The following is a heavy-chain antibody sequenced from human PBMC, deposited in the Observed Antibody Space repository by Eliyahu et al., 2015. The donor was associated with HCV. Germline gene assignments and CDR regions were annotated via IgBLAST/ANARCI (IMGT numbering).Heavy chain of an antibody. D-gene: IGHD3-22*01. V-gene: IGHV4-59*01. CDR3: ARERTSFFGSSGYFDY. J-gene: IGHJ4*02. CDR2: IYYNGNT. CDR1: GGSISXYY. Sequence: QVQLQESGPGLVKPSETLSLTCTXXGGSISXYYWSWIRQPPGKGLEWIGYIYYNGNTNYNPSLKRRVTISVDTSKNQFSLKLRSVTAADTAVYYCARERTSFFGSSGYFDYWGQGTLVTVSS.